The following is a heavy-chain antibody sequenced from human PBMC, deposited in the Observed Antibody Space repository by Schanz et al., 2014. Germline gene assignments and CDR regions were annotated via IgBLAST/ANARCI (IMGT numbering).Heavy chain of an antibody. CDR1: GGSISRGFYS. CDR2: IYYSGST. Sequence: QLQLQESGSGLVKPSQTLSLTCAVSGGSISRGFYSWNWIRQPPGRGLEWIGCIYYSGSTYYNPSLKPRVPIAIDRSKDQSSLGLNSGTAADTAVYYCAREDRYYHGLDVWGQGTTVTVS. CDR3: AREDRYYHGLDV. V-gene: IGHV4-30-2*01. J-gene: IGHJ6*02.